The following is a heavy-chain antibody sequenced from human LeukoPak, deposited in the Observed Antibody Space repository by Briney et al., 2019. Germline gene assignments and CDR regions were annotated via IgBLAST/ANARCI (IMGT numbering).Heavy chain of an antibody. Sequence: GGSLRLSCAASGFTFSTYAMRWVRQAPGKGLEWVSSISGSDGSTYYADSVKGRFTISRDNAKNSLYLQMNSLRAEDTAVYYCARDRHYSDSSGYWTSSYYYMDVWGKGTTVTVSS. CDR3: ARDRHYSDSSGYWTSSYYYMDV. CDR1: GFTFSTYA. CDR2: ISGSDGST. V-gene: IGHV3-23*01. J-gene: IGHJ6*03. D-gene: IGHD3-22*01.